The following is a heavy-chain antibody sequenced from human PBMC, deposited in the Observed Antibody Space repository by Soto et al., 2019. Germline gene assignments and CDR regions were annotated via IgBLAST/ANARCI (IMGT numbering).Heavy chain of an antibody. J-gene: IGHJ4*02. V-gene: IGHV4-59*12. Sequence: SETLSLTCNVSGGPLTTYFWGWIRQPPGKGLEWMGYVSHFGSTYYNPSLKSRVTISVDRSKNQFSLKLSSVTAADTAVYYCARVPAPWGQGTLVTV. CDR3: ARVPAP. CDR2: VSHFGST. CDR1: GGPLTTYF.